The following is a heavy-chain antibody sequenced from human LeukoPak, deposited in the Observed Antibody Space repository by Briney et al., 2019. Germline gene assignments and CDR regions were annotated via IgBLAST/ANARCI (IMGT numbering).Heavy chain of an antibody. V-gene: IGHV1-2*02. D-gene: IGHD3-3*01. CDR3: ARAPLPFGVVQVRAFDI. Sequence: GASVKVSCKASGYTFSTNDINWVRQAPGQGLEWMGWISAYNGNTNYAQKFQGRVTKTRDTSISTAYMELSRLRSDDTAVYYCARAPLPFGVVQVRAFDIWGQGTMVTVSS. CDR1: GYTFSTND. J-gene: IGHJ3*02. CDR2: ISAYNGNT.